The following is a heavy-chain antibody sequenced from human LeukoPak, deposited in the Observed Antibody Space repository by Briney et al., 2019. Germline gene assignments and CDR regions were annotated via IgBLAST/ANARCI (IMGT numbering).Heavy chain of an antibody. CDR1: GFTFSSYG. D-gene: IGHD3-16*01. J-gene: IGHJ6*02. Sequence: GGSLRLSCVASGFTFSSYGMHWVRQAPGKGLEWVASINHNGNVNYYVDSVKGRFTISRDNAKNSLYLQMSNLRAEDTAVYFCARGGGLDVWGQGATVTVSS. CDR3: ARGGGLDV. CDR2: INHNGNVN. V-gene: IGHV3-7*03.